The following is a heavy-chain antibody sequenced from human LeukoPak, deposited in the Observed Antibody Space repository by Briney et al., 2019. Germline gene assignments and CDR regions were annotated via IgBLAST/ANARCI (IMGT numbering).Heavy chain of an antibody. CDR3: ATSIAARWAFDI. D-gene: IGHD6-6*01. V-gene: IGHV3-21*01. CDR2: ISSSSSYI. CDR1: GFTFRSYS. Sequence: GGSLRLSCAASGFTFRSYSMNWVRQAPGKGLEWVSSISSSSSYIYYADSVKGRFTISRDNAKNSLYLQMNSLRAEDTAVYYCATSIAARWAFDIWGQGTMVTVSS. J-gene: IGHJ3*02.